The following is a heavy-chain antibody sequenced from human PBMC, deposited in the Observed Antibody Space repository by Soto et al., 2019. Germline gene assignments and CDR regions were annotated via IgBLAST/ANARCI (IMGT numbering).Heavy chain of an antibody. CDR2: IVVGSGNT. D-gene: IGHD2-2*01. Sequence: ASVKVSCKASGFTFTSSAMQWVRQARGQRLEWIGWIVVGSGNTNYAQKFQERVTITRDMSTSTAYMELSSLRSEDTAVYYCAADRCSSTSCYYYYMDVWGKGTTVTVSS. J-gene: IGHJ6*03. CDR3: AADRCSSTSCYYYYMDV. V-gene: IGHV1-58*02. CDR1: GFTFTSSA.